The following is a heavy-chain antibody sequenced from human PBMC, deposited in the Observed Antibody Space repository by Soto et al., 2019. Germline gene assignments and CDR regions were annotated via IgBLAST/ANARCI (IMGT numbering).Heavy chain of an antibody. CDR1: GGSLSNYG. J-gene: IGHJ6*02. D-gene: IGHD3-22*01. Sequence: QVQLVQSGAEVKKPGFSVKVSCKASGGSLSNYGISWVRQAPGQGLEWMGAIIPVFGTPNYAQKFQDRVTITADESTTTVYMEVRSLTFEDTAVYYCARGDATKIVVTTYYAMDVWGQGTTVTVSS. V-gene: IGHV1-69*12. CDR3: ARGDATKIVVTTYYAMDV. CDR2: IIPVFGTP.